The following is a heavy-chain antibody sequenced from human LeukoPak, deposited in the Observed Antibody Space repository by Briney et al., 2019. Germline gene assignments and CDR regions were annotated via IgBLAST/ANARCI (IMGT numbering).Heavy chain of an antibody. J-gene: IGHJ4*02. CDR3: ARSGWVGDNKYYFDY. Sequence: GGSLRLSCVASGFTVSSNYMSWVRQAPGKGLEWVSSISSSSSYIYYADSVKGRFTISRDNAKNSLYLQMNSLRAEDTAVYYCARSGWVGDNKYYFDYWGQGTLVTVSS. CDR1: GFTVSSNY. D-gene: IGHD3-16*01. V-gene: IGHV3-21*01. CDR2: ISSSSSYI.